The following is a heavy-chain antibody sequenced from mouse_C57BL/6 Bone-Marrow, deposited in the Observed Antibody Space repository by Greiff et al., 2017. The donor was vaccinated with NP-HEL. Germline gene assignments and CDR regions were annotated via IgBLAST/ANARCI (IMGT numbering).Heavy chain of an antibody. J-gene: IGHJ4*01. D-gene: IGHD2-5*01. Sequence: VQLQQSGPELVKPGASVKIPCKASGYTFTDYNMDWVKQSHGKSLEWIGDINPNNGGTIYNQKFKGKATLTVDKSSSTAYMELRSLTSEDTAVYYCARSFYYSNPYYAMDYWGQGTSVTVSS. CDR1: GYTFTDYN. CDR3: ARSFYYSNPYYAMDY. V-gene: IGHV1-18*01. CDR2: INPNNGGT.